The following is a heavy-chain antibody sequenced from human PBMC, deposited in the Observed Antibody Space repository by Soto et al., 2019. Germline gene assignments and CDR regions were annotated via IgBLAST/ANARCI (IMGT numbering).Heavy chain of an antibody. CDR3: AREYYYDSSGYYRPLDFDY. CDR1: GFTFSSYS. D-gene: IGHD3-22*01. CDR2: ISSSSSYI. J-gene: IGHJ4*02. V-gene: IGHV3-21*01. Sequence: LRLSCAASGFTFSSYSMNWVRQAPGKGLEWVSSISSSSSYIYYADSVKGRFTISRDNAKNSLYLQMNSLRAEDTAVYYCAREYYYDSSGYYRPLDFDYWGQGTLVTVSS.